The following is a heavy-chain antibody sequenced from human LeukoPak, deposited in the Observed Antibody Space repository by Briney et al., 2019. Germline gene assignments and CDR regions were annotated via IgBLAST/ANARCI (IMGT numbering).Heavy chain of an antibody. D-gene: IGHD4-17*01. CDR3: ARGGTTVTPGLLWFDP. CDR2: IYYSGST. V-gene: IGHV4-59*11. CDR1: GGSISSHY. Sequence: PSETLSLTCSVSGGSISSHYWSWIRQSPGKGLEGMGYIYYSGSTKYNPSLKRRVTISVDTSKNQFSLKLSSVPAADTAVYYCARGGTTVTPGLLWFDPWGQGTLVPVS. J-gene: IGHJ5*02.